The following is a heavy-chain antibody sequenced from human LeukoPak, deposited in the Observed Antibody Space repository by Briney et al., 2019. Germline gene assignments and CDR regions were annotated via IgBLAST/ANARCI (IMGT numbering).Heavy chain of an antibody. D-gene: IGHD1-14*01. J-gene: IGHJ5*02. Sequence: PSETLSLTCTVSGGSISSSSYYWGWIRQPPGKGLEWIGSIYYSGSTYYNPSLKSRVTISVDTSKNQFSLKLSSVTAADTAVYYCARQVDGSWFDPWGQGTLVTVSS. CDR2: IYYSGST. CDR1: GGSISSSSYY. CDR3: ARQVDGSWFDP. V-gene: IGHV4-39*01.